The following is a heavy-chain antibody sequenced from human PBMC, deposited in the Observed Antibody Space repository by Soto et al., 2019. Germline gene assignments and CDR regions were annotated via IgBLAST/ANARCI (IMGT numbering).Heavy chain of an antibody. D-gene: IGHD2-15*01. CDR2: IHYSGST. V-gene: IGHV4-59*01. CDR1: GDSMRAYY. J-gene: IGHJ4*02. Sequence: SETLSLTCPVSGDSMRAYYWSWIRQPPGKGLEWIGYIHYSGSTNYNPSLKSRITISIDTSKNQYSLRLSSATAADTPVYYCARGYSGIGPDDWGQGVLVTISS. CDR3: ARGYSGIGPDD.